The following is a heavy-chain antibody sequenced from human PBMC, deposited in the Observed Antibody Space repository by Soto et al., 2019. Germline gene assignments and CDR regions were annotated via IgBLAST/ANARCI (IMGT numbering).Heavy chain of an antibody. D-gene: IGHD4-17*01. CDR3: AKSYCDYTTLFDP. V-gene: IGHV1-8*01. CDR2: MNPNSGNT. Sequence: ASVKVSCKASGYTFTIYDINWVRQATGQGLEWMGWMNPNSGNTGYAQKFQGRVTMTRNTSISTAYMELSSLRSEDTAVYYCAKSYCDYTTLFDPWGQGTLVTVSS. CDR1: GYTFTIYD. J-gene: IGHJ5*02.